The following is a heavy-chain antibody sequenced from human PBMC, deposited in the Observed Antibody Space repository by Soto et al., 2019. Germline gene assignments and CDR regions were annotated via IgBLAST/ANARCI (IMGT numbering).Heavy chain of an antibody. Sequence: GESLKISCKHSGFNFPTFWIAWVRQMPGKGLEWMGTIYPDDSDTRYSPSFQGQVTISADKSISTAYLQWSSLKASDTAMYYCARPFTHDYGDYYAFDIWGQGTMVTVSS. CDR2: IYPDDSDT. CDR1: GFNFPTFW. D-gene: IGHD4-17*01. CDR3: ARPFTHDYGDYYAFDI. J-gene: IGHJ3*02. V-gene: IGHV5-51*01.